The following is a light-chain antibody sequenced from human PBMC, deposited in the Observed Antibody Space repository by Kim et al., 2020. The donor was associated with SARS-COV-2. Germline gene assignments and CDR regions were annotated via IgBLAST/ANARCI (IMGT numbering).Light chain of an antibody. V-gene: IGKV1-27*01. CDR1: QAISTY. J-gene: IGKJ5*01. CDR3: QKYNSVPIT. Sequence: ASVGERVTITCRASQAISTYLAWYQQKPGKVPKLLIYAASTLQSGVPSRFSGSGSGTDFTLTISSLQPEDFATYYCQKYNSVPITFGQGTRLEIK. CDR2: AAS.